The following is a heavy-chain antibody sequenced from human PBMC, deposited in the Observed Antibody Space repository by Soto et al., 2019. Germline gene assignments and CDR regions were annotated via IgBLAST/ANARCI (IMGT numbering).Heavy chain of an antibody. CDR2: IYHSGST. V-gene: IGHV4-38-2*02. CDR1: GYSISSGYY. Sequence: SETLSLTCAVSGYSISSGYYWGWIRQPPGKGLEWIGSIYHSGSTYYNPSLKSRVTISVDTSKNQFSLKLSSVTAADTAVYYCAREVEMATIPNWFDPWGQGTLVTVSS. CDR3: AREVEMATIPNWFDP. J-gene: IGHJ5*02. D-gene: IGHD5-12*01.